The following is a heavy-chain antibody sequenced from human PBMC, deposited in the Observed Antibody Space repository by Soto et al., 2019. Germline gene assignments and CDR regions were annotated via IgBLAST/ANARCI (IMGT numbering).Heavy chain of an antibody. D-gene: IGHD3-3*01. CDR3: AKGIIDFWSGYSLPMDV. V-gene: IGHV3-23*01. CDR2: ISGSGGST. Sequence: PGGSLRLSCAASGFTFSSYAMSWVRQAPGKGLEWVSAISGSGGSTYYADSVKGRFTISRDNSKNTLYLQMNSLRAEDTAVYYCAKGIIDFWSGYSLPMDVWGQGTTVTVSS. CDR1: GFTFSSYA. J-gene: IGHJ6*02.